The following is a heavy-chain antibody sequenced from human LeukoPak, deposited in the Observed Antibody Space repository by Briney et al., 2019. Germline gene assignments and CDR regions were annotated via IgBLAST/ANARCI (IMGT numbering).Heavy chain of an antibody. Sequence: HPGGALRLSCAASGFTFSSYGMHWVRQAPGKGLEWVAVISYDGSNKYYADSVKGRFTISRDNSKNTLYLQMNSLRAEDTAAYYCAKDRIRDGYNLGGYWGQGTLVTVSS. D-gene: IGHD5-24*01. J-gene: IGHJ4*02. CDR1: GFTFSSYG. CDR3: AKDRIRDGYNLGGY. V-gene: IGHV3-30*18. CDR2: ISYDGSNK.